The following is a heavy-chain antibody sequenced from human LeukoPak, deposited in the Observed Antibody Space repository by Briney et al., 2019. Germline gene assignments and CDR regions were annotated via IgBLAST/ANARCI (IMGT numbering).Heavy chain of an antibody. Sequence: SETLSLTCTVSGYSISGGYYWGWIRQPPGKGLEWIGSIYYSGNTYYNPSLKSRVTISVDTSKNQFSLKLSSVTAADTAVYYCARAGAIGMTTVTMSFDYWGQGTLVTVSS. J-gene: IGHJ4*02. CDR2: IYYSGNT. V-gene: IGHV4-38-2*02. CDR1: GYSISGGYY. D-gene: IGHD4-17*01. CDR3: ARAGAIGMTTVTMSFDY.